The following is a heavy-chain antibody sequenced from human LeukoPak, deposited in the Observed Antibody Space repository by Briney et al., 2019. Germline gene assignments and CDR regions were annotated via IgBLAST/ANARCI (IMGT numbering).Heavy chain of an antibody. CDR3: ARHGSTYALRN. CDR1: GGSINSYY. V-gene: IGHV4-4*07. CDR2: IYSSGST. Sequence: SETLSLTCTVSGGSINSYYWSWIRQPAGKGLEWIGRIYSSGSTNYNPSLKSRVTISVDTSKNQFSLKLSSVTAADTAVYYCARHGSTYALRNWGQGTLVTVSS. D-gene: IGHD2-2*01. J-gene: IGHJ4*02.